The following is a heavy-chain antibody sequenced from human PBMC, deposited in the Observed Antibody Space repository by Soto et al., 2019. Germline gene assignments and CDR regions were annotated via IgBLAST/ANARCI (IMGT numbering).Heavy chain of an antibody. Sequence: EVQPLESGGGLVQRGGSLRLSCAASKFTFSTYAMTWVRQAPGKGLEWVSDISGSGDNTYYADSVKGRFTISRDNSKSTLYLQMNSLRAEDTAVYYCAKDMVHCTGTRCARYFEKWGRGTLVTVSS. CDR2: ISGSGDNT. V-gene: IGHV3-23*01. CDR3: AKDMVHCTGTRCARYFEK. CDR1: KFTFSTYA. J-gene: IGHJ4*02. D-gene: IGHD2-8*02.